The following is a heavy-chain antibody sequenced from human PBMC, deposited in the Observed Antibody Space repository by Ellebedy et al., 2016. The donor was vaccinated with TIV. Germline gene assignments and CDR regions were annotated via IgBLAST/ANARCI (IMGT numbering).Heavy chain of an antibody. J-gene: IGHJ4*02. V-gene: IGHV3-11*04. CDR1: GFSVSDYY. CDR2: IDVSGATI. D-gene: IGHD2-2*01. CDR3: ARKVGFDY. Sequence: GGSLRLSCVASGFSVSDYYVSWIRQAPGKGLEWIAYIDVSGATIKYADSVKGRFTISRDNAKNSVDLQMSSLRVEDTALYYCARKVGFDYWGQGTLVTVSS.